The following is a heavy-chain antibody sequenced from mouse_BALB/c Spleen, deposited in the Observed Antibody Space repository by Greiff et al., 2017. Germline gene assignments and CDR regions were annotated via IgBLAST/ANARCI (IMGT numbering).Heavy chain of an antibody. D-gene: IGHD1-2*01. Sequence: EVQLQQSGAELVKPGASVKLSCTASGFNIKDTYMHWVKQRPEQGLEWIGRIDPANGNTNYDPKFQGKATITADTSSNTAYLQLSSLTSEDTAVYYCASDYGPWFAYWGQGTLVTVSA. CDR1: GFNIKDTY. CDR2: IDPANGNT. J-gene: IGHJ3*01. V-gene: IGHV14-3*02. CDR3: ASDYGPWFAY.